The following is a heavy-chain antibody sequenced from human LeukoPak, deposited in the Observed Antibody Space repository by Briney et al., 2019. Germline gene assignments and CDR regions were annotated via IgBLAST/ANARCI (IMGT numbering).Heavy chain of an antibody. CDR3: ARASGAAAGIWYYYYYMDV. CDR2: ISSSGSTL. CDR1: GFTFSDYY. V-gene: IGHV3-11*04. J-gene: IGHJ6*03. D-gene: IGHD6-13*01. Sequence: GGSLRLSCAASGFTFSDYYMSWIRQAPGKGLEWVSYISSSGSTLYYADPVKGRFTISRDNAKNSLYLQMNSLRAEDTAVYYCARASGAAAGIWYYYYYMDVWGKGTTVTVSS.